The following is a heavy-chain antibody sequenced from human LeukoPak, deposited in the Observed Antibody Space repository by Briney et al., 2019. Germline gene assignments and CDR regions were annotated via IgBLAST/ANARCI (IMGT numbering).Heavy chain of an antibody. Sequence: PGGSLRLSCAASGFTFSSYAMSWVRQAPGKGLEWVSAISGSDGSTYYADSVKGRFTISRDNSKNTLYLQMNSLRPDDTAVYYCVREAYYGSGRSPTYYFDYWGQGTLVTVSS. D-gene: IGHD3-10*01. V-gene: IGHV3-23*01. CDR3: VREAYYGSGRSPTYYFDY. J-gene: IGHJ4*02. CDR1: GFTFSSYA. CDR2: ISGSDGST.